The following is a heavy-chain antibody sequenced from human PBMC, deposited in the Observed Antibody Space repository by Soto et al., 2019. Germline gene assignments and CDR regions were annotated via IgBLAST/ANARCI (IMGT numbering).Heavy chain of an antibody. CDR3: ARVRILYYGSGSTNWFDP. CDR1: GYTFTSYD. Sequence: GASVKVSCKASGYTFTSYDINWVRQATGQGLEWMGWMNPNSGNTGYAQKFQGRVTMTRNTSISTAYMELSSLRSEDTAVYYRARVRILYYGSGSTNWFDPWGQGTRVTVSS. V-gene: IGHV1-8*01. D-gene: IGHD3-10*01. CDR2: MNPNSGNT. J-gene: IGHJ5*02.